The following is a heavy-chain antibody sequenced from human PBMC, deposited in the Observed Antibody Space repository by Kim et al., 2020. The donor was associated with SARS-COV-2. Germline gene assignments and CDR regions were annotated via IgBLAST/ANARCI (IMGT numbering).Heavy chain of an antibody. V-gene: IGHV3-48*02. CDR1: GFTFSSYS. D-gene: IGHD3-3*01. CDR3: ARDLTIFGLVYNWFDP. CDR2: ISSSSSTI. Sequence: GGSLRLSCAASGFTFSSYSMNWVRQAPGKGLEWVSYISSSSSTIYYADSVKGRFTISRDNAKNSLYLQMNSLRDEDTAVYYCARDLTIFGLVYNWFDPWGQGTLVTVSS. J-gene: IGHJ5*02.